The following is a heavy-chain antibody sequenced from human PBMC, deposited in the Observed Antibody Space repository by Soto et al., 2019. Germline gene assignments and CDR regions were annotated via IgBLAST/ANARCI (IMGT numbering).Heavy chain of an antibody. J-gene: IGHJ4*02. D-gene: IGHD3-16*02. CDR1: GFTFSSYG. CDR2: IWYDGSNK. CDR3: ARDKAYYDYIWGSYRPYYFDY. V-gene: IGHV3-33*01. Sequence: GGSLRLSCAASGFTFSSYGMHWVRQAPGKGLEWVAVIWYDGSNKYYADSVKGRFTISRDNSKNTLYLQMNSLRAEDTAVYYCARDKAYYDYIWGSYRPYYFDYWGQGTLVTVSS.